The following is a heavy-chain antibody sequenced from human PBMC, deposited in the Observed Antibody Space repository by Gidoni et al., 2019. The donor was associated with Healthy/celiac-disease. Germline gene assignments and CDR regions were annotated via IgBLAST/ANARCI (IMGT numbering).Heavy chain of an antibody. J-gene: IGHJ4*02. CDR3: ARGPSYYDSSGYIFPWDY. D-gene: IGHD3-22*01. CDR2: ISAYNGNT. CDR1: GYTFTSYG. Sequence: QVQLVQSGAEVKKPGASVKVSCKASGYTFTSYGISWVRQAPGQGLEWMGWISAYNGNTNYAQKLQGRVTMTTDTSTSTAYMELRSLRSDDTAVYYCARGPSYYDSSGYIFPWDYWGQGTLVTVSS. V-gene: IGHV1-18*01.